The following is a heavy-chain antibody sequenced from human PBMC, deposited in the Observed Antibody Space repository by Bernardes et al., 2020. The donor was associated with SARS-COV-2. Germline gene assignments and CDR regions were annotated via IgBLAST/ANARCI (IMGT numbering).Heavy chain of an antibody. J-gene: IGHJ5*02. V-gene: IGHV1-24*01. D-gene: IGHD6-19*01. CDR2: FDPEDGET. Sequence: ASVKVSCKVSVYTLTELSMHWVRQAPGKGLEWMGGFDPEDGETIYAQKFQGRVTMTEDTSTDTAYMELSSLRSEDTAVYYCATAAVAGTFSWFDPWGQGTLVTVSS. CDR1: VYTLTELS. CDR3: ATAAVAGTFSWFDP.